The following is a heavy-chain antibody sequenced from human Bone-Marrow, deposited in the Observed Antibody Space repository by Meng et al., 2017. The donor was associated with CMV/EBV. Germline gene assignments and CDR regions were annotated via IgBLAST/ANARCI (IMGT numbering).Heavy chain of an antibody. D-gene: IGHD2-2*01. V-gene: IGHV4-30-4*08. CDR3: AREVPAAVDP. J-gene: IGHJ5*02. CDR2: IYYSGST. CDR1: VGSISSGDYY. Sequence: CTVSVGSISSGDYYWSWIRQPPGKGLEWIGYIYYSGSTYYNLSLKSRVTISVDTSKNQFSLKLSSVTAADTAVYYCAREVPAAVDPWGQGTLVTVSS.